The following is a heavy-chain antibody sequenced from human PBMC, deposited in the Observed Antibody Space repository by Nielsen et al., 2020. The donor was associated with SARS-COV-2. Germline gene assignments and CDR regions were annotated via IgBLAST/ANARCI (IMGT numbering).Heavy chain of an antibody. CDR3: ARGSKAFDI. J-gene: IGHJ3*02. CDR1: GGSISSYY. CDR2: IYYSGST. V-gene: IGHV4-59*01. Sequence: SETLSLTCTVSGGSISSYYWSWIRQPPGKGLEWIGYIYYSGSTNYNPSLKSRVTISVDTSKNQFSLKLSSVTAADTAVYYCARGSKAFDIWGQGTMATVSS. D-gene: IGHD4-11*01.